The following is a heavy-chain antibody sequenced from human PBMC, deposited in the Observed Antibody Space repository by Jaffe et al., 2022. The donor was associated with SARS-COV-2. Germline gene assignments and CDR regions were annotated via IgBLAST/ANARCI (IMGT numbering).Heavy chain of an antibody. CDR2: ITGSGDTP. D-gene: IGHD3-22*01. V-gene: IGHV3-23*04. CDR3: AKTFYYDSTYWNKRQFDY. Sequence: EVQLVESGGGLVQPGGSLRLSCVASGFSFVNHAMTWVRRTPGKGLEWVSTITGSGDTPYYADSVKGRFTISRDNSRNTLYLQMSGLRADDTAVYYCAKTFYYDSTYWNKRQFDYWGQGTRVTVSS. J-gene: IGHJ4*02. CDR1: GFSFVNHA.